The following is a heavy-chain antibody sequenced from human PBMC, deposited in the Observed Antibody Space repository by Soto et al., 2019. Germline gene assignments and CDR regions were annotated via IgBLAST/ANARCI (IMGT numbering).Heavy chain of an antibody. CDR1: GFTFSNYW. CDR2: INQDGSEK. Sequence: GGSLRLSCAASGFTFSNYWMNWVRQAPGKGLEWVANINQDGSEKYYVDSVKGRFAISRDNAKNSLYLQMNSLRAEDTAVYYCLGSNYVDYWGQGALVTVSS. J-gene: IGHJ4*02. V-gene: IGHV3-7*05. CDR3: LGSNYVDY. D-gene: IGHD3-10*01.